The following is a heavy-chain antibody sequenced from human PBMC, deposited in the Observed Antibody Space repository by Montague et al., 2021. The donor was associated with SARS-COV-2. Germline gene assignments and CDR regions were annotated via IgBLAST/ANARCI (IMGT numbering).Heavy chain of an antibody. D-gene: IGHD2/OR15-2a*01. J-gene: IGHJ6*02. CDR2: ISYDGSNK. CDR1: GFTFSSYA. V-gene: IGHV3-30-3*01. Sequence: SLRLSCAASGFTFSSYAMHWVRQAPGKGLEWVAVISYDGSNKYYADSVKGRFTISRDNSKNTLNLQMNSLRAEDTAVYYCARVLGGCYGMDVWGQGTTVTVSS. CDR3: ARVLGGCYGMDV.